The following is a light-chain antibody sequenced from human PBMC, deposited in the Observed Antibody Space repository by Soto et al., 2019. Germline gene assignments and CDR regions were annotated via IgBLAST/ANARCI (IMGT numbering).Light chain of an antibody. CDR1: QSISSY. V-gene: IGKV1-39*01. J-gene: IGKJ1*01. CDR2: AAS. CDR3: QQSYSTPPT. Sequence: IQITQSPSSLSASVGDRVTVACRASQSISSYLNWYQQKPGKAPKLLIYAASSLQSGVPSRFSGSGSGTDFTLTISSLQPEDFATYYCQQSYSTPPTFGHGTKVDIK.